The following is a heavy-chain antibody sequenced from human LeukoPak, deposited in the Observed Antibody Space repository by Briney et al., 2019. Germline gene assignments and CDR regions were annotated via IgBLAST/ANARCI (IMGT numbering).Heavy chain of an antibody. D-gene: IGHD6-19*01. CDR1: GGSISSYY. V-gene: IGHV4-59*01. CDR3: ASLFRGEWLTVDY. CDR2: IYYGGNT. Sequence: SETLSLTCTVSGGSISSYYWSWIRQPPGKGLEWIGYIYYGGNTNYSPSLKSRVTISVDTSKNQFSLKLSSVTAADTAVYYCASLFRGEWLTVDYWGQGTLVTVSS. J-gene: IGHJ4*02.